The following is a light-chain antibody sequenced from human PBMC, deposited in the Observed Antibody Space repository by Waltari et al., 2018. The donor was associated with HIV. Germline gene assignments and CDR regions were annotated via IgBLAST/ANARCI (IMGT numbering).Light chain of an antibody. V-gene: IGLV2-8*01. Sequence: QSALTQPPSASGSLGRPVTLPCHGSSSDGGRYDYVSWYQHHPGKAPTLLILEVNNRPSGGPDRFSGSKSGNTASLTVSGLQADDEAEYSCSSYAGINPVIFGGGTTLTVL. CDR2: EVN. J-gene: IGLJ2*01. CDR3: SSYAGINPVI. CDR1: SSDGGRYDY.